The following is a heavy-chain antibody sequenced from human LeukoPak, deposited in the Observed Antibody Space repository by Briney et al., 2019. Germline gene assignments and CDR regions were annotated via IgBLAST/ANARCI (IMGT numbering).Heavy chain of an antibody. CDR3: ATTSTTVTLNFDY. J-gene: IGHJ4*02. CDR1: GGTFSSYA. Sequence: SVKVSCKASGGTFSSYAISWVRQATGQGLEWMGGIIPIFGTANYAQKFQGRVTITADESTSTAYMELGSLRSEDTAVYYCATTSTTVTLNFDYWGQGTLVTVSS. CDR2: IIPIFGTA. V-gene: IGHV1-69*13. D-gene: IGHD4-11*01.